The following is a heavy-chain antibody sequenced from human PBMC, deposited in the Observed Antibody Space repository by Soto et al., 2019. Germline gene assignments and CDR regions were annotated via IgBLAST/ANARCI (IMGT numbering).Heavy chain of an antibody. J-gene: IGHJ6*03. CDR2: IYYSGST. Sequence: SETLSLTCTVSGGSISSYYWSWIRQPPGKGLEWIGYIYYSGSTNYNPSLKSRVTISVDTSKNQFSLKLSSVTAADTAVYYCAGRYCSGGSCPGYYYYYYMDGWGKGTTVTVSS. V-gene: IGHV4-59*01. CDR3: AGRYCSGGSCPGYYYYYYMDG. D-gene: IGHD2-15*01. CDR1: GGSISSYY.